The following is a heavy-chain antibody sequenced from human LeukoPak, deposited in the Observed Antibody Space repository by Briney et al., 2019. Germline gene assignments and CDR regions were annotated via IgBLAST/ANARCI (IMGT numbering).Heavy chain of an antibody. J-gene: IGHJ5*02. CDR3: ARLWKYSGYDEHWFDP. CDR2: ISAYNGNT. Sequence: ASVKVSCKASGYTFSRYGISWVRQAPGQGLEWMGWISAYNGNTDYAQKLQGRVTMTTDTSTSTAYMERRSLRSDDTAVYYCARLWKYSGYDEHWFDPWGQGTLVTVSS. CDR1: GYTFSRYG. V-gene: IGHV1-18*01. D-gene: IGHD5-12*01.